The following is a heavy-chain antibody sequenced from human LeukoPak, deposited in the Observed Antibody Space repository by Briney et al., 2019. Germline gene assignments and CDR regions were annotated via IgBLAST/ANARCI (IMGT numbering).Heavy chain of an antibody. CDR1: GFTFSSYS. CDR2: ISSSSSYI. Sequence: PGGSLRLSCAAPGFTFSSYSMNWVRQAPGKGLEWVSSISSSSSYIYYADSVKGRFTISRDNAKNSLYLQMNSLRAEDTAVYYCAREGDDFWSGYSYYYYYGMDVWGQGTTVTVSS. V-gene: IGHV3-21*01. D-gene: IGHD3-3*01. CDR3: AREGDDFWSGYSYYYYYGMDV. J-gene: IGHJ6*02.